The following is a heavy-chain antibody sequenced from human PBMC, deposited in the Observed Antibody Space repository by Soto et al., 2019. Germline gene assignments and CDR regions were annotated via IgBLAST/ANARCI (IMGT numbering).Heavy chain of an antibody. CDR3: AREDSIIIPAVSDF. CDR2: ISKSDYT. CDR1: GFAFNNYG. Sequence: GALRLSCTVSGFAFNNYGINWVRQAPGKGLEWVSSISKSDYTYYSDSVKGRFTISRDNAKNSVSLQMNTLRVEDTAVYYCAREDSIIIPAVSDFWGQGTLVTVSS. V-gene: IGHV3-21*01. D-gene: IGHD2-2*01. J-gene: IGHJ4*02.